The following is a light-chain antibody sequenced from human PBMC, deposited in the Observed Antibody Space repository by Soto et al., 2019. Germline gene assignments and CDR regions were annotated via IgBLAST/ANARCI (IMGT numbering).Light chain of an antibody. CDR1: QSISSPY. J-gene: IGKJ1*01. V-gene: IGKV3-20*01. Sequence: EIVLTQSPGTLSLSPGERATLSCRASQSISSPYLAWYQQKPGQAPRLLIDGASSRATGVPDRFSGSGSGTDFTLTISRLEPEDFAVYYCQQYNDWPLTFGQGTKVDIK. CDR2: GAS. CDR3: QQYNDWPLT.